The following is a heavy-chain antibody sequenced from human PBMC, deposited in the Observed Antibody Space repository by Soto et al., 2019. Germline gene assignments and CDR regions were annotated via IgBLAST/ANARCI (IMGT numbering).Heavy chain of an antibody. Sequence: KTSETLSLTCAVSGGSISGSYYYWGWLRQSPGKGPEWIGSVFYTGFTSYNPSLESRVSVSVDTSKSQFSLKLSSVTAADTAMYYCARGYYGSGSGGYYFDYWGQGTLVTVSS. CDR1: GGSISGSYYY. CDR2: VFYTGFT. V-gene: IGHV4-39*07. D-gene: IGHD3-10*01. CDR3: ARGYYGSGSGGYYFDY. J-gene: IGHJ4*02.